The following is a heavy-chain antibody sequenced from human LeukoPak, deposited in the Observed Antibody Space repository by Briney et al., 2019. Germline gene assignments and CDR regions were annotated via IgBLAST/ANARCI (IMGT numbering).Heavy chain of an antibody. Sequence: PSETLSLTCTVSGGSISSGGYYWSWLRQHPGTGLEWIGYIYYSGSTYYNPSLKSRVTISVDTSKNQFSLKLSSVTAADTAVYYCARDLSRGQLGRAFDIWGQGTMVTVSS. V-gene: IGHV4-31*03. CDR2: IYYSGST. J-gene: IGHJ3*02. CDR3: ARDLSRGQLGRAFDI. D-gene: IGHD6-6*01. CDR1: GGSISSGGYY.